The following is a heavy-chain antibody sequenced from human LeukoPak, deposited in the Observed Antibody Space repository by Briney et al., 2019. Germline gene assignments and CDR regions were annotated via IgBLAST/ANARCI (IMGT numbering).Heavy chain of an antibody. CDR1: GVSMSSGGNY. V-gene: IGHV4-31*03. Sequence: PSQTLSLTCTVSGVSMSSGGNYWSWIRQHPGKGLEWIGYIYYSGTTQYNPSFKSRITISVDASKNQFSLRLSSVTVADTAVYYCARGLAYCSSTSCYGEVWFDPWGQGTLVTVSS. J-gene: IGHJ5*02. D-gene: IGHD2-2*01. CDR2: IYYSGTT. CDR3: ARGLAYCSSTSCYGEVWFDP.